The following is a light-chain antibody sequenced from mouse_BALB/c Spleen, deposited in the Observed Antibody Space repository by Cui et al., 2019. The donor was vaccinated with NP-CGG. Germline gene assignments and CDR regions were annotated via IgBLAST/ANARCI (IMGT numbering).Light chain of an antibody. Sequence: QAVLTQEFAPTTSPDETVTLTCRSSTGAVTTSNYANWVQEKPDHLFTGLIGGTNNRAPGVPARFSGSLIGDKAALTITGAQTEDEAIYFCALWYSNHWVFGGGTKLTVL. CDR2: GTN. J-gene: IGLJ1*01. CDR1: TGAVTTSNY. V-gene: IGLV1*01. CDR3: ALWYSNHWV.